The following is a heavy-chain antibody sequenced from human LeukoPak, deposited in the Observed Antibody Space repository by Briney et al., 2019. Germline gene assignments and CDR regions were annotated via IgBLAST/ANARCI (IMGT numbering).Heavy chain of an antibody. D-gene: IGHD3-10*01. CDR2: IYSGGST. CDR3: ARRPNYYGSGIKDAFDI. V-gene: IGHV3-66*01. CDR1: GLTVTSNY. J-gene: IGHJ3*02. Sequence: GESLRPSCAAYGLTVTSNYMSCDRHAPRKGLEWESSIYSGGSTYYADSVKGRFTISRDNSKNTLYLQMNSLRAEDTAVYYCARRPNYYGSGIKDAFDIWGQGTMVTVSS.